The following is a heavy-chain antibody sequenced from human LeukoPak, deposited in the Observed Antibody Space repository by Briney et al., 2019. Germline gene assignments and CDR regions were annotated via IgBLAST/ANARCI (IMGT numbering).Heavy chain of an antibody. CDR1: GGSISSGTYY. CDR3: ARHYASGDNWFDP. D-gene: IGHD3-10*01. V-gene: IGHV4-61*02. CDR2: IYTSGST. Sequence: PSETLSLTCTVSGGSISSGTYYWSWIRQPAGKGLEWIGRIYTSGSTNYNPSLKSRVTISLDTSKNQFSLKLSSVTAADTAMYYCARHYASGDNWFDPWGQGTLVTVSS. J-gene: IGHJ5*02.